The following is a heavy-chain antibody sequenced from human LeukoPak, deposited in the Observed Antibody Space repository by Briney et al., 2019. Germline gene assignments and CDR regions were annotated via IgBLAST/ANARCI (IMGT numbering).Heavy chain of an antibody. CDR1: GFIFSSYS. J-gene: IGHJ6*03. Sequence: GGSLRLSCAASGFIFSSYSMNWVRQAPGKGLEWVSSISSSSSYIYYADSVKGRFTISRDNAKNSLYLQMNSLRAEDTAVYYCAGDVPGYYYYYMDVWGKGTTVTVSS. V-gene: IGHV3-21*01. CDR3: AGDVPGYYYYYMDV. D-gene: IGHD1-14*01. CDR2: ISSSSSYI.